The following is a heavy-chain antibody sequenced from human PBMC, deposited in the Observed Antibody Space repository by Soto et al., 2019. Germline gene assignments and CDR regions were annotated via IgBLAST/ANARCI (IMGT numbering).Heavy chain of an antibody. CDR2: IYYSGST. CDR3: ARRLRGSLDAFDI. V-gene: IGHV4-39*01. Sequence: NPSETLSLTCTVSGGSISSSSYYWGWIRQPPGKGLEWIGSIYYSGSTYYTPSLKSRVTISVDTSKNQFSLKLSSVTAADTAVYYCARRLRGSLDAFDIWGQGTMVTVSS. CDR1: GGSISSSSYY. J-gene: IGHJ3*02. D-gene: IGHD3-10*01.